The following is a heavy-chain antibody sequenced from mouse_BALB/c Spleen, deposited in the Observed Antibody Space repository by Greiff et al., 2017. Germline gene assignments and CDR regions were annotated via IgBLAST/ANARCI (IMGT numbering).Heavy chain of an antibody. Sequence: VQLQQSGAELAKPGASVKMSCKASGYTFTSYWMHWVKQRPGQGLEWIGYINPSTGYTEYNQKFKDKATLTADKSSSTAYMQLSSLTSEDSAVYYCARSVVAPYAMDYWGQGTSVTVSS. D-gene: IGHD1-1*01. CDR2: INPSTGYT. CDR1: GYTFTSYW. V-gene: IGHV1-7*01. J-gene: IGHJ4*01. CDR3: ARSVVAPYAMDY.